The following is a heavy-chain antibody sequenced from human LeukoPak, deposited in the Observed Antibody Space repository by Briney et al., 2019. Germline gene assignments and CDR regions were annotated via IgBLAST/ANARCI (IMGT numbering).Heavy chain of an antibody. D-gene: IGHD3-10*01. CDR1: GFTFAIHA. V-gene: IGHV3-23*01. Sequence: PGGSLRLSCAASGFTFAIHAMTWVRQAPGKGLEWVSGISGDGASTHYAESVKGQPTISRDNSQNTLFLQMNSLRVEDTAIYYCAKDSYVSGRPLHTFDVWGQGTMVTVSS. J-gene: IGHJ3*01. CDR2: ISGDGAST. CDR3: AKDSYVSGRPLHTFDV.